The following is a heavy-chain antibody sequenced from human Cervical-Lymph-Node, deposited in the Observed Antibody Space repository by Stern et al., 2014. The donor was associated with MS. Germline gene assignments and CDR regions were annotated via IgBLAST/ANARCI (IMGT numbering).Heavy chain of an antibody. CDR1: GGSIDRSSYY. CDR2: VFYSGNT. D-gene: IGHD3-16*01. V-gene: IGHV4-39*01. CDR3: ACPKAYDAFYI. Sequence: QVQLQESGPGLVKPSETLSLSCSVSGGSIDRSSYYWGWVRQPPGKGLEWIGSVFYSGNTYYNPSLRSRVTISVDTSTNRLSLSLPFVTAADTAVYYCACPKAYDAFYIWGQGTMVTVSS. J-gene: IGHJ3*02.